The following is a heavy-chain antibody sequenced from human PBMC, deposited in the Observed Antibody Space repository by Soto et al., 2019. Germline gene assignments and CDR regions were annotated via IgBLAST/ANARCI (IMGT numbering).Heavy chain of an antibody. J-gene: IGHJ5*02. CDR1: GGSISRYS. V-gene: IGHV4-59*01. Sequence: LSLTFTVSGGSISRYSWSWIRQSPGKGLEWIGYIFYTGSTTYNPSLKSRVTISIDTSKNQFSLKLSSLTAADTAVYYCAHFSDLEWFDPWGQGTLVTVSS. D-gene: IGHD2-21*01. CDR3: AHFSDLEWFDP. CDR2: IFYTGST.